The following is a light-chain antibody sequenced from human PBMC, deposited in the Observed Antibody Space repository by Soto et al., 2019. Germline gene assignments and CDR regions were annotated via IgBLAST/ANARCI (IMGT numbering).Light chain of an antibody. V-gene: IGLV1-40*01. CDR1: SSNIGAGYD. CDR2: GNS. Sequence: QAVLTQPPSVSGAPGQRVTISCTGSSSNIGAGYDVHWYQQLPGTAPKLLIYGNSNRPSGVPDRFSASKSGTSVSLAITGLKADDEADYYCQSYDSSLSVVFGGGTKLTVL. CDR3: QSYDSSLSVV. J-gene: IGLJ2*01.